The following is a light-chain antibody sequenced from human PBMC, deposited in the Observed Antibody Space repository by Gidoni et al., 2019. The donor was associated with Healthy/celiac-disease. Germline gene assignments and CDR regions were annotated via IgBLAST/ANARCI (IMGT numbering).Light chain of an antibody. Sequence: ASQSVSSNLAWYQQKPGQAPRLLIYGASTRATGIPARFSGSGSGTEFTLTISSLQSEDFAVYYCQQYNNWPPCSFGQXTKLEIK. V-gene: IGKV3-15*01. CDR3: QQYNNWPPCS. CDR1: QSVSSN. CDR2: GAS. J-gene: IGKJ2*04.